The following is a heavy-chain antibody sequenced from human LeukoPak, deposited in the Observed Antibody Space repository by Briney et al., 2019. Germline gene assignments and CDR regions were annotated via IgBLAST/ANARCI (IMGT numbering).Heavy chain of an antibody. Sequence: SETLSLTCTVSGDSINIYYWSWVRQPPGKGLEWIGYTSNAGNTNYNPSLKSRVTMSVDTSKNQFSLKLSSVTAADTAVYYCARGGSGYYYARDNWFDPWGQGTLVTVSS. CDR1: GDSINIYY. D-gene: IGHD3-22*01. J-gene: IGHJ5*02. CDR3: ARGGSGYYYARDNWFDP. V-gene: IGHV4-59*01. CDR2: TSNAGNT.